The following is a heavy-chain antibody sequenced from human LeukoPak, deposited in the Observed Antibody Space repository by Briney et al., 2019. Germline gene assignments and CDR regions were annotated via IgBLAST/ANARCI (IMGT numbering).Heavy chain of an antibody. J-gene: IGHJ3*02. CDR3: AKDSTFWAFDI. V-gene: IGHV3-30*02. CDR2: IPSDGSNK. CDR1: GFTFYNYA. Sequence: GGSLRLSCAASGFTFYNYAIHWVRQAPGKGLEWVAFIPSDGSNKYYADSVKGRFAISSDNSKNTLYLQMNSLRAEDTAVYYCAKDSTFWAFDIWGQGTMITVSS. D-gene: IGHD3-9*01.